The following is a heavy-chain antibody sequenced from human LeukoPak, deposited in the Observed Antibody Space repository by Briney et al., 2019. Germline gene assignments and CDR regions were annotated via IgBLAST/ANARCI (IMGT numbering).Heavy chain of an antibody. CDR1: GFTFSSYG. CDR2: ISGSGGTT. Sequence: GGSLRLSRAASGFTFSSYGMSWVRQAPGKGLEWVSAISGSGGTTYYADSVKGRFTISRDNSKNTLHLQMNSLSAEDTAVYYCGRAGPVTKDHFMDVWGKGTTVTVSS. J-gene: IGHJ6*03. CDR3: GRAGPVTKDHFMDV. V-gene: IGHV3-23*01. D-gene: IGHD2-2*01.